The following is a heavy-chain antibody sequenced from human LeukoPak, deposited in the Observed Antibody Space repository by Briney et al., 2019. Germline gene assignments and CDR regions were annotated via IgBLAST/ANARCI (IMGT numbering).Heavy chain of an antibody. Sequence: GGSLRLSCAASGFTFSSYAMTWVRQAPGKGLEWVAVISDDGSNKYYGDSVKGRFTISRDNSKNTLYLQMNSLRVEDTAVYYCAKSKGAVTGSFDYWGQGTLVTVSS. CDR3: AKSKGAVTGSFDY. J-gene: IGHJ4*02. CDR2: ISDDGSNK. V-gene: IGHV3-30*18. D-gene: IGHD6-19*01. CDR1: GFTFSSYA.